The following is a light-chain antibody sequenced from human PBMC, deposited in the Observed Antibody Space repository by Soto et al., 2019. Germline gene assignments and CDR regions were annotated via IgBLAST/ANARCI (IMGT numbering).Light chain of an antibody. CDR2: EVS. CDR1: SSDIGGYNH. J-gene: IGLJ3*02. V-gene: IGLV2-14*01. Sequence: QSALTQPASVSASPGQSIAISCTGTSSDIGGYNHVSWYQQHSGKAPKLMIYEVSKRPSGVSNRFSGSKAGNTASPTISGLQGDDEDDYYCSSYTRSSTWVFGGGTKLTVL. CDR3: SSYTRSSTWV.